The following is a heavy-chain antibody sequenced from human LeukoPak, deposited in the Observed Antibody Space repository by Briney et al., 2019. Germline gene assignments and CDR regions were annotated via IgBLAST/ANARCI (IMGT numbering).Heavy chain of an antibody. D-gene: IGHD4-23*01. CDR3: ARLGTYGGNSLAFDI. V-gene: IGHV4-39*07. CDR1: GGSISSSSYY. Sequence: SETLSLTCTVSGGSISSSSYYWGWIRQPPGKGLEWIGSIYYSGSTYYNPSLKSRVTISVDTSKNQFSLKLSSVTAADTAVYYCARLGTYGGNSLAFDIWGQGTMVTVSS. CDR2: IYYSGST. J-gene: IGHJ3*02.